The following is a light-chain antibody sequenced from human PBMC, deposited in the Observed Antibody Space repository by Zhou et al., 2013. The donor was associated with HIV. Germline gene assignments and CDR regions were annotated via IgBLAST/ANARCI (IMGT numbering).Light chain of an antibody. V-gene: IGKV3-20*01. CDR3: QQYSFIPWT. J-gene: IGKJ1*01. Sequence: EIVLTQSPGTLSLSPGERATLSCRASQSVTSGYLAWYQQKPGQPPRLLIYAATTRATGIPDRFSGRGSGTDFTLTISSLQPEDFATYYCQQYSFIPWTFGPGTKVEIK. CDR1: QSVTSGY. CDR2: AAT.